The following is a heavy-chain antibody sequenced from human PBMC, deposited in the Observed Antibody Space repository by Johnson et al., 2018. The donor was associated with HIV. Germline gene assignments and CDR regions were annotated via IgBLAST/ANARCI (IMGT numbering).Heavy chain of an antibody. Sequence: VQLVESGGGVIRPGGSLRLSCAASGFTFSSYAMSWVRQAPGKGLEWVSAISGSGGSTYYADSVKGRFTISRDNSKNTLYLQMNSLRAEETAVYYCARVRSSSAYAFDIWGQGTMVTVSS. J-gene: IGHJ3*02. CDR1: GFTFSSYA. CDR3: ARVRSSSAYAFDI. V-gene: IGHV3-23*04. CDR2: ISGSGGST. D-gene: IGHD6-13*01.